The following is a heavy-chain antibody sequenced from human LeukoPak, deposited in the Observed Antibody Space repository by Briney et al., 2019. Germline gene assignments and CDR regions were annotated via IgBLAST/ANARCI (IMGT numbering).Heavy chain of an antibody. V-gene: IGHV3-23*01. J-gene: IGHJ4*02. D-gene: IGHD3-22*01. CDR2: ISGSGGST. CDR3: AKKSGYYDSSGYTFDY. CDR1: GFTFSNYA. Sequence: PGGSLRLSCAASGFTFSNYAMSWVRQAPGKGLEWVSAISGSGGSTYHADSVKGRLTISRDNSKNTLYLQMNSLRAEDTAVCYCAKKSGYYDSSGYTFDYWGQGTLVTVSS.